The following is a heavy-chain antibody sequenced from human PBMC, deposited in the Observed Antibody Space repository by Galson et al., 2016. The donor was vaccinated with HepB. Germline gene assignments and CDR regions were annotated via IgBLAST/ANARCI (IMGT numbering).Heavy chain of an antibody. CDR1: GYTFTNYA. CDR2: INGGNGNT. V-gene: IGHV1-3*01. D-gene: IGHD3-9*01. Sequence: SVKVSCKASGYTFTNYAMYWVRQAPGQRLEWMGWINGGNGNTKYSQKFQGRVTITRDTSASTAYMELNSLRSEDTAVYYCASPSRYFDWSGDHYYGLDVWGQGTTVTVSS. CDR3: ASPSRYFDWSGDHYYGLDV. J-gene: IGHJ6*02.